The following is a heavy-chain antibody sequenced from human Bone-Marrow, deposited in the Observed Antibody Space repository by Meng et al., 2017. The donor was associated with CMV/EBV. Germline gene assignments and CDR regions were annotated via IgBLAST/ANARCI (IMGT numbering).Heavy chain of an antibody. CDR2: IIPILGIA. Sequence: SVKVSCKASGYTFTSYYMHWVRQAPGQGLEWMGRIIPILGIANYAQKFQGRVTITADKSTSTAYMELSSLRSEDTAVYYCARGDTPGDFDYWGQGTLVTVSS. J-gene: IGHJ4*02. V-gene: IGHV1-69*04. CDR1: GYTFTSYY. CDR3: ARGDTPGDFDY. D-gene: IGHD2-15*01.